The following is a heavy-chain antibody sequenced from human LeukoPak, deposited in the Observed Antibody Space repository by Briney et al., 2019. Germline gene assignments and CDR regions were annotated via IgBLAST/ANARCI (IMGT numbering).Heavy chain of an antibody. J-gene: IGHJ4*02. CDR1: GFTFSDYY. V-gene: IGHV3-11*01. Sequence: PGGSLRLSCAASGFTFSDYYMTWIRQAPGKGLEWVSYISSRGNTIYYADSVKGRFTVSRDNAKNSLYLQMNSLRAEDTAVYYCARESNWAFDYWGQGTLVTVSS. CDR3: ARESNWAFDY. D-gene: IGHD7-27*01. CDR2: ISSRGNTI.